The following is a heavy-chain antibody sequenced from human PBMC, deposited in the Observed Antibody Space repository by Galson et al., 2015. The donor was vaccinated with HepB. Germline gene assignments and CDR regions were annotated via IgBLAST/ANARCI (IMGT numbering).Heavy chain of an antibody. Sequence: SLRLSCAASGFTFGDYTMSWFRQAPGKGLEWVGSIRSKAYGGTTEYVASVKRRFAISRHDSKSIAYLQINSLKTEDTAVYCCTGDRKGGYGPFDSWGQGALVTVSS. CDR1: GFTFGDYT. CDR2: IRSKAYGGTT. J-gene: IGHJ4*02. CDR3: TGDRKGGYGPFDS. V-gene: IGHV3-49*03. D-gene: IGHD5-12*01.